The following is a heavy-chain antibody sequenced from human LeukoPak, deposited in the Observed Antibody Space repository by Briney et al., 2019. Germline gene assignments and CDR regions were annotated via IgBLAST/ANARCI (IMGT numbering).Heavy chain of an antibody. CDR1: GFTFSSYA. V-gene: IGHV3-23*01. CDR3: AKGSVGATGGRD. Sequence: GGSLRLSCAASGFTFSSYAMSWVRQAPGKGLEWVSAISSSGGSTYYADSVKGRFTISRDNSKNTLYLQRNSLRAEDTALYYCAKGSVGATGGRDWGQGTLVTVSS. D-gene: IGHD1-26*01. CDR2: ISSSGGST. J-gene: IGHJ4*02.